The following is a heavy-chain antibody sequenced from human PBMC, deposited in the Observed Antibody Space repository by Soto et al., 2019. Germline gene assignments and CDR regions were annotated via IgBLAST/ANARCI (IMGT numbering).Heavy chain of an antibody. CDR1: GYTFTSYY. CDR3: AREGDIVVVVAATYFDY. Sequence: GASVKVSYKASGYTFTSYYVHWVRQAAGQGLEWMGIINPSGGSTSYEQKFQGRVTMTRDTSTSTVYMELSSLRSEDTAVYYCAREGDIVVVVAATYFDYWGQGTLVTVSS. D-gene: IGHD2-15*01. CDR2: INPSGGST. V-gene: IGHV1-46*03. J-gene: IGHJ4*02.